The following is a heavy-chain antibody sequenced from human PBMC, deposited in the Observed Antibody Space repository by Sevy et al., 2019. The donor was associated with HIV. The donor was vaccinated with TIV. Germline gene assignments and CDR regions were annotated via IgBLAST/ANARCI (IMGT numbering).Heavy chain of an antibody. Sequence: GGSLRLSCAASGFSFNTYTFYWVRQAPGEGLEWTSSISSSGVYEYYADSVRGRFTISRDNAKNSLSLQMNGLRVEGTGVYYCARVPDSGGRGRADYWGQGTRVTVSS. V-gene: IGHV3-21*01. CDR1: GFSFNTYT. D-gene: IGHD1-26*01. J-gene: IGHJ4*02. CDR3: ARVPDSGGRGRADY. CDR2: ISSSGVYE.